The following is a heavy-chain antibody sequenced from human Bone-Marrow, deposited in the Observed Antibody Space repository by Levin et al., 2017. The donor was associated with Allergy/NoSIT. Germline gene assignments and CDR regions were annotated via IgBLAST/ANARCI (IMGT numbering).Heavy chain of an antibody. Sequence: SVKVSCKASGGTLNTYTITWVRQAPGQGLEWMGEILPLFGTTKYAQKFKGRVTLTADESTSTVYMEMSRLGSEDTAVYFCARLKGTIVAPGSPLLDYWGQGTLVTVSS. CDR3: ARLKGTIVAPGSPLLDY. J-gene: IGHJ4*02. CDR2: ILPLFGTT. CDR1: GGTLNTYT. D-gene: IGHD6-13*01. V-gene: IGHV1-69*13.